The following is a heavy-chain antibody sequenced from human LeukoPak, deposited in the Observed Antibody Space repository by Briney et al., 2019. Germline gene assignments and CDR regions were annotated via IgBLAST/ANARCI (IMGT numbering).Heavy chain of an antibody. CDR3: ARGYYYDSSGYYLGY. D-gene: IGHD3-22*01. J-gene: IGHJ4*02. CDR2: IYYSGST. V-gene: IGHV4-59*01. CDR1: GGSISSYY. Sequence: SETLSLTCTVSGGSISSYYWSWIRQPPGKGLEWIRYIYYSGSTNYNPSLKSRVTISVDTSKNQFSLKLSSVTAADTAVYYCARGYYYDSSGYYLGYWGQGTLVTVSS.